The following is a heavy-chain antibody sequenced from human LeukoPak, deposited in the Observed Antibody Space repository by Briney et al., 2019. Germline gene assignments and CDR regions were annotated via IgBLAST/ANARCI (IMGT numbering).Heavy chain of an antibody. V-gene: IGHV4-34*01. J-gene: IGHJ6*02. CDR1: GGSFSGYY. Sequence: SETLPLTCAVYGGSFSGYYWSWIRQPPGKGLEWIGEINHSGSTNYNPSLKSRVTISVDTSKNQFSLKLSSVTAADTAVYYCARGSWNTAMDYYYYGMDVWGQGTTVTVSS. CDR3: ARGSWNTAMDYYYYGMDV. CDR2: INHSGST. D-gene: IGHD5-18*01.